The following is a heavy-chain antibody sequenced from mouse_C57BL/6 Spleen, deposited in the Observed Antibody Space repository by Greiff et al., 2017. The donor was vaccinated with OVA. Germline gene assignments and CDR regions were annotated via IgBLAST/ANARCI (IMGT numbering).Heavy chain of an antibody. J-gene: IGHJ4*01. CDR2: INPGSGGT. Sequence: QVQLQQSGAELVRPGTSVKVSCKASGYAFTNYLIEWVKQRPGQGLEWIGVINPGSGGTNYNEKFKGKATLTADKSSSTAYMQLISLTSEDSAVYFCARNYGSSYVGYAMDYWGQGTSVTVSS. D-gene: IGHD1-1*01. CDR1: GYAFTNYL. CDR3: ARNYGSSYVGYAMDY. V-gene: IGHV1-54*01.